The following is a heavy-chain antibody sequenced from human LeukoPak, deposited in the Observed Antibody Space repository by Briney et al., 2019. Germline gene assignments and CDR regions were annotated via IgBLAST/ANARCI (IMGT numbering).Heavy chain of an antibody. V-gene: IGHV3-23*01. D-gene: IGHD4-17*01. Sequence: PGGPLRLSCAASGFTFSNYAIGWVRQAPRKRLECVSAISDDSSKTSYADSVKGRFTISRDYSKNTLYLQMNSLRAEDTAIYYCAKEGPDYGDYRSGDYFDFWGQGTLVTVSS. CDR2: ISDDSSKT. CDR3: AKEGPDYGDYRSGDYFDF. J-gene: IGHJ4*02. CDR1: GFTFSNYA.